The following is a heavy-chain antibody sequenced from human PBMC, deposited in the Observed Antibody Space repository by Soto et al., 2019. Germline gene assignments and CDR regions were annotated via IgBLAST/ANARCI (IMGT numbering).Heavy chain of an antibody. CDR2: IKEDGTEQ. V-gene: IGHV3-7*03. CDR1: GFSFSCYW. D-gene: IGHD4-4*01. J-gene: IGHJ5*02. Sequence: GGSLRLSCAASGFSFSCYWMSWVRQAPGKGPEWVANIKEDGTEQHYVDSVKGRFTISRDNSENSLFLQMNNLRAEDSAIYYCAITTSTVSYWFDPWGPGTQVTVSS. CDR3: AITTSTVSYWFDP.